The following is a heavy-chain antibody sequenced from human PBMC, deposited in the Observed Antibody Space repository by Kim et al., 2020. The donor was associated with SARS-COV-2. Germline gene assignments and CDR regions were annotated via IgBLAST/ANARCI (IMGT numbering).Heavy chain of an antibody. D-gene: IGHD2-15*01. CDR1: GYTFTSYY. CDR3: AREALGYCSGGSCYRGYYGMDV. Sequence: ASVKVSCKASGYTFTSYYMHWVRQAPGQGLEWMGIINPSGGSTSYAQKFQGRVTMTRDTSTSTVYMELSSLRSEDTAVYYCAREALGYCSGGSCYRGYYGMDVWGQGTTVTVSS. V-gene: IGHV1-46*01. CDR2: INPSGGST. J-gene: IGHJ6*02.